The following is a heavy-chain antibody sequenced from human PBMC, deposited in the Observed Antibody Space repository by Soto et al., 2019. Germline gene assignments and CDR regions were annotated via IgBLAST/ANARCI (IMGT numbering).Heavy chain of an antibody. CDR3: ARACYYDSSGYYRSWFDP. CDR2: INHSGST. Sequence: PSETLSLTCAVYGGSFSGYYWTWIRQPPGTGLEWIGEINHSGSTNYNPSLKSRVTISVDTSKNQFSLKLSSVTAADTAAYYCARACYYDSSGYYRSWFDPWGQGTLVTVSS. J-gene: IGHJ5*02. D-gene: IGHD3-22*01. CDR1: GGSFSGYY. V-gene: IGHV4-34*01.